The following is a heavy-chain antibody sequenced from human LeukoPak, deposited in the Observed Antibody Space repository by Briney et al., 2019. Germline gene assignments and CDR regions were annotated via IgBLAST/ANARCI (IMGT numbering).Heavy chain of an antibody. CDR1: GFTFSNAW. V-gene: IGHV3-15*01. CDR2: IKSKTDGGTT. CDR3: TTEGYYDILTGYYSGSY. Sequence: GGSLRLSCAASGFTFSNAWMSWVRQAPGKGLEWVGRIKSKTDGGTTDYAAPVKGRFTISRDDSKNTLYLQMNSLKTEDTAVYYCTTEGYYDILTGYYSGSYWGQGTLVTVSS. D-gene: IGHD3-9*01. J-gene: IGHJ4*02.